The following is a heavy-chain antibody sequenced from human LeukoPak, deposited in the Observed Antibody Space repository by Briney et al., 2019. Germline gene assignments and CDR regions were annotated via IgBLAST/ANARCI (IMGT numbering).Heavy chain of an antibody. J-gene: IGHJ4*02. CDR1: GFTISSNY. CDR2: IYSGGST. V-gene: IGHV3-53*01. CDR3: ARGSPMLRGRPFDY. D-gene: IGHD3-10*01. Sequence: GGSLRLSCAASGFTISSNYMSWVRQAPGKGLEWVSVIYSGGSTYYADSVKGRFTISRDNSKNTLYLQMNSLRAEDTAVYYCARGSPMLRGRPFDYWGQGTLVTVSS.